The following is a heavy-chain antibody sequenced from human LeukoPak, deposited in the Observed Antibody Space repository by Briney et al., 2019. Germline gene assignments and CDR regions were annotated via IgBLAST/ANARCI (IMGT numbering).Heavy chain of an antibody. CDR3: ARLRWQLVGPYFDY. CDR2: IYSSGNT. D-gene: IGHD1-26*01. Sequence: PSETLSLTCRFSRDSLSTYYWSWIRQSPGKRLEWIGHIYSSGNTNYNSSPKRRVTTSADTTNRKFSLSLSSVTATDTTVSYFARLRWQLVGPYFDYWGEGILVTVSS. J-gene: IGHJ4*02. CDR1: RDSLSTYY. V-gene: IGHV4-59*01.